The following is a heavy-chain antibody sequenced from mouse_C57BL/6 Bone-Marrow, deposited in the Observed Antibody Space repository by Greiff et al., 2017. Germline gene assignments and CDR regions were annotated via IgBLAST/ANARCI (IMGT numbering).Heavy chain of an antibody. D-gene: IGHD2-2*01. CDR2: IHPNSGST. Sequence: QVQLQQPGAELVKPGASVKLSCKASGYTFTSYWMDWVKQRPGQGLEWIGMIHPNSGSTNYNEKFKSKATLTVDKSSSTAYMQLSSLTSEDSAVYYCARPFYYGYDYWGQGTTLTVSS. CDR1: GYTFTSYW. V-gene: IGHV1-64*01. CDR3: ARPFYYGYDY. J-gene: IGHJ2*01.